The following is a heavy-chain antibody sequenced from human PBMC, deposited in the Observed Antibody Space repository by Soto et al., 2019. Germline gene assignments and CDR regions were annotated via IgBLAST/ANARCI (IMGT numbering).Heavy chain of an antibody. CDR3: AREVRGGGLFYFDY. V-gene: IGHV1-46*01. CDR1: GYTFTRYY. Sequence: QVQLVQSGAEVKKPGASVKVSCQASGYTFTRYYMHWVRQAPGQGLEWMGIINPSGGTTTYAQKFQGRVTMTRDTSTSTVYMELSSLRSEDTAVYYCAREVRGGGLFYFDYWGQGTLVTVSS. D-gene: IGHD2-15*01. CDR2: INPSGGTT. J-gene: IGHJ4*02.